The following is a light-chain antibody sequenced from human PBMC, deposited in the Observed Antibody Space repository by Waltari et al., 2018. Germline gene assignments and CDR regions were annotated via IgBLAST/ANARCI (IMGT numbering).Light chain of an antibody. J-gene: IGKJ2*01. CDR3: QQYSSYST. CDR1: QSIGSW. Sequence: DIQMTQSPSTLSAPVGDRVTITCRASQSIGSWLAWYQQKPGKAPKLLIYQASNLESGVPSRFSGSGSGTEFTLTISSLQPDDFATYCCQQYSSYSTFGQGTKVEI. CDR2: QAS. V-gene: IGKV1-5*03.